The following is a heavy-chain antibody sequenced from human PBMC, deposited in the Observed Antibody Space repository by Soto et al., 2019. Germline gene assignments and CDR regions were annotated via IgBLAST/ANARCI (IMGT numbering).Heavy chain of an antibody. CDR2: IHGGGGT. D-gene: IGHD6-19*01. CDR3: ASRYTSCWYSY. V-gene: IGHV3-66*01. CDR1: GFTVSSNY. Sequence: EVQLVESGGGLVQPGGSLRLSCAASGFTVSSNYMSWVRQAPGKGLEWVSVIHGGGGTNYADSVKGRFTISRENSKNTLSLQMNSLRADDTAVYDCASRYTSCWYSYWGQGPLVTVSS. J-gene: IGHJ4*02.